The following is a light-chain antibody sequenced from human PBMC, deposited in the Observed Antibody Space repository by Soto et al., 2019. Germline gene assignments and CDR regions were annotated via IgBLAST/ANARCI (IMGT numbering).Light chain of an antibody. CDR1: QGISNY. CDR2: AAS. CDR3: QMYNSAPPSI. J-gene: IGKJ1*01. Sequence: DLQMTQSPSSLSASVGDRVTITCRASQGISNYLAWYQQKPGKVPKLLIYAASTLQSGVPSRFSGSGSGTDFTLTISSLQPEDVATYYSQMYNSAPPSIFGQGTKVYI. V-gene: IGKV1-27*01.